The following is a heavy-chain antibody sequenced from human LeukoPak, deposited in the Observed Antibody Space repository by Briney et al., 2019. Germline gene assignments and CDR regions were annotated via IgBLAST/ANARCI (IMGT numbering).Heavy chain of an antibody. CDR3: ARGTYTMTTDAFHI. D-gene: IGHD2-2*02. Sequence: SETLSLTCTVSGGSISSYYWSWIRQPPGKGLEWIGYIYYTGSTYYNPSLKSRVTISVDTSKNQFSLKLSSVTAADTALYFCARGTYTMTTDAFHIWGQGTMVTVSS. V-gene: IGHV4-59*12. CDR2: IYYTGST. CDR1: GGSISSYY. J-gene: IGHJ3*02.